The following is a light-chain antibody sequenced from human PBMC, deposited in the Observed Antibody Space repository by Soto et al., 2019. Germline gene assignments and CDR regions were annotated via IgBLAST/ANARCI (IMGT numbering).Light chain of an antibody. CDR3: MQGTYWPLT. J-gene: IGKJ3*01. Sequence: DVVVTQSPLSLPVTLGQPASISCRSSQSLVHSDGNTYLNWFQQRPGQSPRRLIYKVSNRDSGVPDRFSGSGSGTDFSLKISRVEAEDVGVYYCMQGTYWPLTFGPGTKVXIK. V-gene: IGKV2-30*02. CDR2: KVS. CDR1: QSLVHSDGNTY.